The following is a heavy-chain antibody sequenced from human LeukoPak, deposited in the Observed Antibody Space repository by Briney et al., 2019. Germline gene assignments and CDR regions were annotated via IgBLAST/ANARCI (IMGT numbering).Heavy chain of an antibody. D-gene: IGHD3-10*01. CDR2: IYHSGST. CDR1: GGSISSSNW. J-gene: IGHJ4*02. CDR3: ARDPQAAGYFDY. V-gene: IGHV4-4*02. Sequence: SETRSLTCAVSGGSISSSNWWSWVRQPPGKGLEWIGEIYHSGSTNYNPSLKSRVTISVDKSKNQFSLKLSSVTAADTAVYYCARDPQAAGYFDYWGQGTLVTVSS.